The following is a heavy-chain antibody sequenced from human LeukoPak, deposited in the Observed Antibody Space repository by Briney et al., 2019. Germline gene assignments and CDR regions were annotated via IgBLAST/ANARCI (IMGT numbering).Heavy chain of an antibody. CDR1: GFSFKKHA. CDR2: ISGNAVGT. CDR3: AKAATVFGVVVGDYFDS. J-gene: IGHJ4*02. V-gene: IGHV3-23*01. Sequence: GGSLRLPCETSGFSFKKHAMSWVRQAPGKGLEWVSAISGNAVGTYYADSVKGRFTISRDNSKNTLYLQMNSLRVEDTAVYYCAKAATVFGVVVGDYFDSWGQGTLVTVSS. D-gene: IGHD3-3*01.